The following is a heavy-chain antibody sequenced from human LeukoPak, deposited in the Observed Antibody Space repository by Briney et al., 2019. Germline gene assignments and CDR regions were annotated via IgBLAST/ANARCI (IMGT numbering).Heavy chain of an antibody. Sequence: GESLKLSCKGSGYSFTSYWLGWVRQMPGKGLEWMGIIYPGDSDTRYSPSFQGQVTISADESISTAYLQWSSLKASDTAMYYCARRGYCSGGSCYRSYYFDYWGQGTLVTVSS. CDR1: GYSFTSYW. V-gene: IGHV5-51*01. J-gene: IGHJ4*02. D-gene: IGHD2-15*01. CDR3: ARRGYCSGGSCYRSYYFDY. CDR2: IYPGDSDT.